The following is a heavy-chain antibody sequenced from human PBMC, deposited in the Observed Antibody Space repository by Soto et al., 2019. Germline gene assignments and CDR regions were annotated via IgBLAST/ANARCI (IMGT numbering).Heavy chain of an antibody. Sequence: QVQLVESGGGVVQSGRSLRLSCAASGFPFSSYAMHWVRQSPGKGLEWVAVISYDGSNKYYADSVKGRFTISRDNSKNTLYLQMNSLRAEDTAVYYCARVEIAVAGTAYYFDYWGQGTLVTVSS. CDR1: GFPFSSYA. CDR2: ISYDGSNK. J-gene: IGHJ4*02. D-gene: IGHD6-19*01. CDR3: ARVEIAVAGTAYYFDY. V-gene: IGHV3-30-3*01.